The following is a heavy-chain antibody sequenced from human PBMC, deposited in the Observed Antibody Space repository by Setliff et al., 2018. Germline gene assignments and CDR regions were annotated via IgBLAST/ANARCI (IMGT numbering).Heavy chain of an antibody. CDR2: ISPHTGNT. CDR3: SRLVRFCTRTACQRLSGGEF. J-gene: IGHJ4*02. D-gene: IGHD2-8*01. V-gene: IGHV1-18*01. Sequence: VQVSCKTSGYTFDDYGIAWVRQAPGQGLEWMGWISPHTGNTYYTPKLHGRVTLTTDTSARTAYMELRSLSSDDTAVYYCSRLVRFCTRTACQRLSGGEFWGQGTLVTVSS. CDR1: GYTFDDYG.